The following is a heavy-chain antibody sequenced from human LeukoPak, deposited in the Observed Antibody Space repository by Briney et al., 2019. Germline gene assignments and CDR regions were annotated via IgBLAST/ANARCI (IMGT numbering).Heavy chain of an antibody. CDR1: GFSLSTSGVG. CDR2: IYWDDDK. D-gene: IGHD3-3*01. Sequence: EPGPTLVKPTQTLTLTCTFSGFSLSTSGVGVGWIRQPPGKALEWLALIYWDDDKRYSPSLKSRLTITKDTSKNQVVLTMTNMDPVDTATYYCAHVRTIFGVVTPLGADYWGQGTLVTVSS. CDR3: AHVRTIFGVVTPLGADY. J-gene: IGHJ4*02. V-gene: IGHV2-5*02.